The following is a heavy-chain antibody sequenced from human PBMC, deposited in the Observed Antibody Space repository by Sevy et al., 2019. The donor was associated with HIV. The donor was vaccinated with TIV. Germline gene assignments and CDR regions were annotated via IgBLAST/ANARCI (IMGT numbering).Heavy chain of an antibody. J-gene: IGHJ3*02. CDR3: AREVPVDTAMADAFDI. Sequence: GGSLRLSCAASGFTFSSYWMSWVRQVPGKGLEWVANIKQDGSEKYYVDSVKGRFTISRDNAKNSLYLQMNSLRAEDTAVYYCAREVPVDTAMADAFDIWGQGTMVTVSS. D-gene: IGHD5-18*01. CDR2: IKQDGSEK. CDR1: GFTFSSYW. V-gene: IGHV3-7*01.